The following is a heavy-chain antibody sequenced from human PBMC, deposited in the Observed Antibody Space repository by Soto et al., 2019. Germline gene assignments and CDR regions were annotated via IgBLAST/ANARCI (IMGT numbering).Heavy chain of an antibody. Sequence: QVQLVESGGGVVQPGRSLRLSCAASGFTFSSYGMHWVRQAPGKGLEWVAVIWYDGSNKYYADSVKGRFTISRDNSKNTLYLQMNSLRAEDTAVYYCARDTVLVPAAHFYYYYGMDVWGQVTTVTVSS. CDR2: IWYDGSNK. V-gene: IGHV3-33*01. J-gene: IGHJ6*02. CDR1: GFTFSSYG. CDR3: ARDTVLVPAAHFYYYYGMDV. D-gene: IGHD2-2*01.